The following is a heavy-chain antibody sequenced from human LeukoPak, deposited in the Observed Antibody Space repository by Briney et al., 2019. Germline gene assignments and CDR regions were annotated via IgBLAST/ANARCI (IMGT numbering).Heavy chain of an antibody. D-gene: IGHD5-24*01. V-gene: IGHV4-59*01. Sequence: SETLSLTCTVSGASLRSYYWTWMRQPPGKGLEWIGYIYYTGRTQYNPSLKSRVAISVDTSKSQFSLKLSSVTAADTAVYYCARRKDDYNADAFDIWGQGTMVIVSS. CDR3: ARRKDDYNADAFDI. CDR2: IYYTGRT. CDR1: GASLRSYY. J-gene: IGHJ3*02.